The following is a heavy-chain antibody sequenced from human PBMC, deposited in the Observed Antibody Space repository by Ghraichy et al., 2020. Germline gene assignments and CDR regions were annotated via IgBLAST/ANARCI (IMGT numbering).Heavy chain of an antibody. D-gene: IGHD3-10*01. CDR2: IKEDGSQK. Sequence: GESLNISCAASGFTFSSYWMTWVRQAPGKGLEWVANIKEDGSQKYYVDSVKGRFTISRDNAKNSLYLQMNSLRAEDTAVYYCVTDRGFFTFDYWGQGTLVTVSS. CDR3: VTDRGFFTFDY. V-gene: IGHV3-7*01. J-gene: IGHJ4*02. CDR1: GFTFSSYW.